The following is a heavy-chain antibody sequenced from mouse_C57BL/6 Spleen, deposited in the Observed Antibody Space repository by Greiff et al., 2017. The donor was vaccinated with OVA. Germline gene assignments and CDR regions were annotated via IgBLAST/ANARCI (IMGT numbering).Heavy chain of an antibody. Sequence: QVQLQQPGAELVKPGASVKLSCKASGYTFTSYWMHWVKQRPGRGLEWIGRIDPNSGGTKYNEKFKSKATLTVDKHSSTAYMQLSRLTSEDAAVYGCARTITTVVAAGFDYWGQGTTLTVSS. J-gene: IGHJ2*01. CDR1: GYTFTSYW. D-gene: IGHD1-1*01. CDR3: ARTITTVVAAGFDY. V-gene: IGHV1-72*01. CDR2: IDPNSGGT.